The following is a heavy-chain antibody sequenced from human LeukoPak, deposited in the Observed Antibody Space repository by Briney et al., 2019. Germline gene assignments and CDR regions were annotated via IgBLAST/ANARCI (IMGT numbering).Heavy chain of an antibody. CDR3: ARDRLTSGSYFFDY. V-gene: IGHV3-48*01. D-gene: IGHD1-26*01. CDR2: IGTSGNTI. J-gene: IGHJ4*02. Sequence: GGSLRLSCAASGFTFSGYIMNWVRQAPGKGLEWVSFIGTSGNTIYYADSVKGRFTVSRDNAKNSLYLQMNSLRAEDTAVYYCARDRLTSGSYFFDYCGQGTLVTVSS. CDR1: GFTFSGYI.